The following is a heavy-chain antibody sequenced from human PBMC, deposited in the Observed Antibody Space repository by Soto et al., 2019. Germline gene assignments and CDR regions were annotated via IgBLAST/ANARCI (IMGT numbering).Heavy chain of an antibody. J-gene: IGHJ6*02. CDR3: ARALGGDSSGYSLYYGMAV. V-gene: IGHV4-30-2*01. CDR1: GGSISSGGYS. CDR2: IYHSGST. D-gene: IGHD3-22*01. Sequence: SETLSLTCAVSGGSISSGGYSWSWIRQPPGKGLEWIGNIYHSGSTYYNPSLKSRLTISVDRSKNQFSLKLSSVTAADTAVYYCARALGGDSSGYSLYYGMAVWGQGTTVTVSS.